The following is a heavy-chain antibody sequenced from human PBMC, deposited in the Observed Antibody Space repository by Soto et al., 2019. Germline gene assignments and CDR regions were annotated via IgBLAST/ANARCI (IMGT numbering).Heavy chain of an antibody. CDR1: GDSIRSSKYY. CDR2: IYYSGGI. CDR3: AKGSGSSAYSPFDY. D-gene: IGHD3-16*01. J-gene: IGHJ4*02. Sequence: SETLSLTCNVSGDSIRSSKYYWGWIRQPPGKGLEWIGTIYYSGGIYYNPSLKSRVTISIDTSKNHFSLKLSSVTAADTAVYYCAKGSGSSAYSPFDYWGQGTLVTVSS. V-gene: IGHV4-39*02.